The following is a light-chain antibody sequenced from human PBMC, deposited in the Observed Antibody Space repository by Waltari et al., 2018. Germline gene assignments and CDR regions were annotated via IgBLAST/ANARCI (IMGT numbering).Light chain of an antibody. Sequence: DVLMTQSQLSFPVTLGQRASIPSRSSQSLPYSDGNTYLNWFHQRPGQSPRRLIYKFSNRDSCVPDRFSGSGSGADFSLTISSVEAEDVWTYFCRVITHWPPSLTFGGGTKLEIK. CDR2: KFS. CDR1: QSLPYSDGNTY. J-gene: IGKJ4*01. CDR3: RVITHWPPSLT. V-gene: IGKV2-30*01.